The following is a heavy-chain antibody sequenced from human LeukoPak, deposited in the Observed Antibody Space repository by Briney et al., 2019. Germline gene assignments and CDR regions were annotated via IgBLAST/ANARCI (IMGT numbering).Heavy chain of an antibody. V-gene: IGHV3-21*01. CDR2: ISSSSSYI. CDR1: GFTFSSYS. CDR3: ARGWGGYSYGYLSYYYDSSGYYLDY. J-gene: IGHJ4*02. Sequence: GGSLRLSCAASGFTFSSYSMNWVRQAPGKELEWVSSISSSSSYIYYADSVKGRFTISRDNAKNSLYLQMNSLRAEDTAVYYCARGWGGYSYGYLSYYYDSSGYYLDYWGQGTLVTVSS. D-gene: IGHD3-22*01.